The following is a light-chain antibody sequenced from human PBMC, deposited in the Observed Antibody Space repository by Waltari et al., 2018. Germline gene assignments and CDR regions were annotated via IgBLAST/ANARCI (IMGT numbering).Light chain of an antibody. J-gene: IGKJ4*01. CDR2: QAS. CDR3: QQYNSYPLT. CDR1: QSVSTW. Sequence: DIQMTQSPSTLSASVGDRVTVTCRASQSVSTWLAWYQQKPGKAPNLLIYQASSLQSGVPSRFSGSGSGTEFTLTISSLQPDDFATYYCQQYNSYPLTLGGGTSVEIK. V-gene: IGKV1-5*03.